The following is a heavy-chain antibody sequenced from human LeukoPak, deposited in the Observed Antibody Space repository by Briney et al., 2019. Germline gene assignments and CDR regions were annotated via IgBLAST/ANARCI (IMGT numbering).Heavy chain of an antibody. CDR2: IYYSGST. J-gene: IGHJ4*02. Sequence: KTSETLSLTCTVSGGSVSSGSYYWSWIRQPPGKGLEWIGYIYYSGSTNYNPSLKSRVTISVDTSKNQFSLKLSSVTAADTAVYYCARARLWFGPDYWGQGTLVTVSS. CDR1: GGSVSSGSYY. CDR3: ARARLWFGPDY. D-gene: IGHD3-10*01. V-gene: IGHV4-61*01.